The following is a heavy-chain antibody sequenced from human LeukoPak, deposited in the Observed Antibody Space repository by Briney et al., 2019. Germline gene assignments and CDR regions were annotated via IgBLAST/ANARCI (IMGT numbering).Heavy chain of an antibody. CDR2: INPTGHTT. CDR1: GDTFTSDY. J-gene: IGHJ4*02. D-gene: IGHD2-2*01. V-gene: IGHV1-46*01. CDR3: AYGCHCSITSCNRGLNS. Sequence: EASVTVSCKSSGDTFTSDYMHWVRQAPGQGLEWLGQINPTGHTTIGAQKFQGRVTMTRDTSTSTVYLELSSLRSDDTAVYYCAYGCHCSITSCNRGLNSWGQGTLLTVSS.